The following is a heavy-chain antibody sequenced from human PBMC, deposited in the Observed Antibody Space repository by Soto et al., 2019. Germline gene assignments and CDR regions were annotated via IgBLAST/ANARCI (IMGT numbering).Heavy chain of an antibody. CDR1: GYTFTAYY. D-gene: IGHD3-10*02. CDR2: NNPKFGDT. Sequence: QVQLVQSGAEVKEPGDSVRVSCEASGYTFTAYYIHRVRQAPGQGLEWMGWNNPKFGDTTYAQDFQGRVSMTRDMSISTVYMELSRLTSDDTAIYYCARNMDYYYGRGSGNGHGVWGQGTTVTVFS. J-gene: IGHJ6*02. V-gene: IGHV1-2*02. CDR3: ARNMDYYYGRGSGNGHGV.